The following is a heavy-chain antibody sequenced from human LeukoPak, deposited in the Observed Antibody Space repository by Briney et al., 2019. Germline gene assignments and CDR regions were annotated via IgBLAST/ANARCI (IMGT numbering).Heavy chain of an antibody. CDR2: IYYSGGT. CDR1: GGSINSYY. V-gene: IGHV4-59*01. CDR3: ARGVTTYDY. J-gene: IGHJ4*02. Sequence: SETLSLTCTVSGGSINSYYWSWIRQPPGKGLEWIAYIYYSGGTNYNPSLKSRVTISVDTSKNQFSLKLSSVTAADTAVHYCARGVTTYDYWGQGTLVTVSS. D-gene: IGHD4-17*01.